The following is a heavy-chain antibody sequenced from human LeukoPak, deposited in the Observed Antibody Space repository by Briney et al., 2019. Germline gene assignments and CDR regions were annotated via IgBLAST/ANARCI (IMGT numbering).Heavy chain of an antibody. D-gene: IGHD3-9*01. CDR3: ARRGPYDILTGYYYDY. Sequence: GESLKISCKGSGYSFTSYWIGRVRQLPGKGLEWMGIIYPGDSDTRYSPSFQGQVTISADKSISTAYLQWSSLKASDTAMYYCARRGPYDILTGYYYDYWGQGTLVTVSS. V-gene: IGHV5-51*01. J-gene: IGHJ4*02. CDR2: IYPGDSDT. CDR1: GYSFTSYW.